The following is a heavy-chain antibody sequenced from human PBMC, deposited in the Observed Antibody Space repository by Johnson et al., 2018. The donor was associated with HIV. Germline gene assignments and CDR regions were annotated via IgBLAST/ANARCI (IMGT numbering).Heavy chain of an antibody. J-gene: IGHJ3*02. CDR1: GFTFRNYG. Sequence: QMQLVESGGGLVQPGGSLRLSCAASGFTFRNYGMHWVRQAPGKGLEWVAVISYDGSNKYYADSVKGRFTISRDSAKNSLYLQMNSLRAEDTAVYYCAREGAAAGPTDAFDIWGQGTMVTVSS. CDR2: ISYDGSNK. D-gene: IGHD6-13*01. V-gene: IGHV3-30*19. CDR3: AREGAAAGPTDAFDI.